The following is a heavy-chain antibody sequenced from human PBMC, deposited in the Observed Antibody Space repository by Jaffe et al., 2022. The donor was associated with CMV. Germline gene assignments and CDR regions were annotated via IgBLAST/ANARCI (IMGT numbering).Heavy chain of an antibody. V-gene: IGHV4-4*07. CDR3: ARDQSSSWSLRGADNWFDP. Sequence: QVQLQESGPGLVKPSETLSLTCTVSGGSISSYYWSWIRQPAGKGLEWIGRIYTSGSTNYNPSLKSRVTMSVDTSKNQFSLKLSSVTAADTAVYYCARDQSSSWSLRGADNWFDPWGQGTLVTVSS. CDR1: GGSISSYY. CDR2: IYTSGST. J-gene: IGHJ5*02. D-gene: IGHD6-13*01.